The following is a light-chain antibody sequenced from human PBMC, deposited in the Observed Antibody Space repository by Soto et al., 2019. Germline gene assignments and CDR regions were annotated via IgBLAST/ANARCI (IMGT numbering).Light chain of an antibody. CDR3: QQYQNLWT. J-gene: IGKJ1*01. Sequence: EIVMTQSPVTLSVSPGERATLSCRASQTIYSNVAWYQQRPGQPPRLLIYRSSSRATGIPARFSGSGSGTEFTLTINSLQSEDFAVYYCQQYQNLWTFGQGTKVDI. CDR2: RSS. V-gene: IGKV3-15*01. CDR1: QTIYSN.